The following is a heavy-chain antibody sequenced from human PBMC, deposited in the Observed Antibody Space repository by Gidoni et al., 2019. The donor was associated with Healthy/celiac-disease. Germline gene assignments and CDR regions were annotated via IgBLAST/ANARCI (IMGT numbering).Heavy chain of an antibody. CDR1: GFTFSSYS. CDR3: ARDLGGIAAANTYYYGMDV. Sequence: EVQLVESGGGLVKPGGSLRLSCAASGFTFSSYSLNWVRQAPGKGLEWVSSISSSSSYIYYADSVKGRFTISRDNAKNSLYLQMNSLRAEDTAVYYCARDLGGIAAANTYYYGMDVWGQGTTVTVSS. D-gene: IGHD6-13*01. CDR2: ISSSSSYI. V-gene: IGHV3-21*01. J-gene: IGHJ6*02.